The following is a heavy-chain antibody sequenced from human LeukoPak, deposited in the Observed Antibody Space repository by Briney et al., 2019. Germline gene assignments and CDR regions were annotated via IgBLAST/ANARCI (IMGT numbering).Heavy chain of an antibody. CDR1: GYTFTSYD. J-gene: IGHJ5*02. D-gene: IGHD4-23*01. CDR2: MSPNSGNT. V-gene: IGHV1-8*01. CDR3: AVDYGGNSGWFDP. Sequence: GASVKVPCKASGYTFTSYDINWVRQATGQGLEWVGWMSPNSGNTGYAQEFQGRVTMTRNTFISTAYMELSSLRSEDTAVYYCAVDYGGNSGWFDPWGQGTLVTVSS.